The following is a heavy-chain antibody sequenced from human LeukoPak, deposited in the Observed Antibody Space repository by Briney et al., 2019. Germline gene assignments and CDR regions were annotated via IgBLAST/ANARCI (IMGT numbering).Heavy chain of an antibody. D-gene: IGHD2-2*01. CDR2: FDPEDGET. CDR1: GYTLTELS. CDR3: ATEDVVPAAMLAFDI. Sequence: GASVKVSCKVSGYTLTELSMHWVRQAPGKGLEWIGGFDPEDGETIYAQKFQGRVTMTEDTSTDTAYMELSSLRSEDTAVYYCATEDVVPAAMLAFDIWGQGTMVTVSS. J-gene: IGHJ3*02. V-gene: IGHV1-24*01.